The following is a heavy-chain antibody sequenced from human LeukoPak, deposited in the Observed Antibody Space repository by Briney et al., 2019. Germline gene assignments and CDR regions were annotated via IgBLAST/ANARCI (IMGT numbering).Heavy chain of an antibody. Sequence: ASVKVSCKASGYTFTSYGISWVRQAPGQGLEWMGWISGYNGNTNYAQNLQGRVTMTRDMSTSTVYMELSSLRSEDTAVYYCARGRSEVISSSSGNWFDPWGQGTLVTVSS. CDR3: ARGRSEVISSSSGNWFDP. J-gene: IGHJ5*02. CDR2: ISGYNGNT. V-gene: IGHV1-18*01. D-gene: IGHD6-6*01. CDR1: GYTFTSYG.